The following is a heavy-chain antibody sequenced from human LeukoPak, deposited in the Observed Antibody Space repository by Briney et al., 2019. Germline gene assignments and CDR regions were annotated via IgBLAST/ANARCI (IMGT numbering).Heavy chain of an antibody. Sequence: SETLSLTCTVSGGSISSYYWSWIRQPAGKGLEWIGRIYTSGSTNYNPSLKSRVTMSVDTSKNQFSLKLSSVTAADTAVYYCARGRAHDSSGIPLDYWGQGTLVTVSS. D-gene: IGHD3-22*01. CDR3: ARGRAHDSSGIPLDY. V-gene: IGHV4-4*07. CDR2: IYTSGST. CDR1: GGSISSYY. J-gene: IGHJ4*02.